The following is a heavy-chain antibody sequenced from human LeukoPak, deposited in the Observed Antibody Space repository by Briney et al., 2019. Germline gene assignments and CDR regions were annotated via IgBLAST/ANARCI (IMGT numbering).Heavy chain of an antibody. J-gene: IGHJ3*02. CDR2: IYTSGST. Sequence: KPSETLSLTCTVSGGSISSYYWSWIRQPAGKGLEWIGRIYTSGSTNYNPSLKSRVTMSVDTSKNQFSLKLSSVTAADTAVYYRARRTRNYVGEAFDIWGQGTMVTVSS. D-gene: IGHD3-10*01. CDR3: ARRTRNYVGEAFDI. CDR1: GGSISSYY. V-gene: IGHV4-4*07.